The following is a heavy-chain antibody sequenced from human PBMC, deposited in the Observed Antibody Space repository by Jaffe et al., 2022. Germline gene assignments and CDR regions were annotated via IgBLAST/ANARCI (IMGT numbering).Heavy chain of an antibody. CDR2: IIPIFGTA. J-gene: IGHJ3*02. CDR1: GGTFSSYA. Sequence: QVQLVQSGAEVKKPGSSVKVSCKASGGTFSSYAISWVRQAPGQGLEWMGGIIPIFGTANYAQKFQGRVTITADESTSTAYMELSSLRSEDTAVYYCARGRALGRSGYYLDAFDIWGQGTMVTVSS. V-gene: IGHV1-69*01. D-gene: IGHD3-3*01. CDR3: ARGRALGRSGYYLDAFDI.